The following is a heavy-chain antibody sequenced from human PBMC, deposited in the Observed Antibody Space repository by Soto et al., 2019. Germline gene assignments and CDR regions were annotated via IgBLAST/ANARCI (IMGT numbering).Heavy chain of an antibody. V-gene: IGHV3-21*01. CDR2: ISSSSGYI. Sequence: PGGSLRLSCAASGFTFSSYSMNWVRQAPGKGLEWVSSISSSSGYIYYADSVKGRFTISRDNAKNSLYLQMNSLRAEGTAVYYCARPPFTPQQIISEDGFDVWGQGTKVTVSS. CDR3: ARPPFTPQQIISEDGFDV. D-gene: IGHD6-13*01. CDR1: GFTFSSYS. J-gene: IGHJ6*02.